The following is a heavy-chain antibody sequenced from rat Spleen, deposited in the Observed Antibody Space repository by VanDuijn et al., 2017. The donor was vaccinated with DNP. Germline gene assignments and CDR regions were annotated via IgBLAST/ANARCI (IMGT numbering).Heavy chain of an antibody. Sequence: EVQLVETGGGLVQPGRSLKLSCVVSGFTFSNYWMYWIRQVPGRRLEWVASIPYSGGTTYYPDSVKGRFTISRDNAKSTLYLQMDSLRSDDTATYHCASIIAGIGYFDYWGQGVMVTVSS. V-gene: IGHV5-31*01. J-gene: IGHJ2*01. D-gene: IGHD1-4*01. CDR2: IPYSGGTT. CDR1: GFTFSNYW. CDR3: ASIIAGIGYFDY.